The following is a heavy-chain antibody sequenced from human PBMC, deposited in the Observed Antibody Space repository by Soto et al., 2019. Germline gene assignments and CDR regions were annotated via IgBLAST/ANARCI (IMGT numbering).Heavy chain of an antibody. CDR3: ARYCSSISCSDAFDI. V-gene: IGHV3-7*01. D-gene: IGHD2-2*01. J-gene: IGHJ3*02. Sequence: LRLSCVASGFTFSNYWMSWVRQAPGKGLEWVANINQEGSEKYYVDSVKGRFTISRDSAKNSLYLQMNSLRVEDMAVYYCARYCSSISCSDAFDIWGQGTMVTVSS. CDR2: INQEGSEK. CDR1: GFTFSNYW.